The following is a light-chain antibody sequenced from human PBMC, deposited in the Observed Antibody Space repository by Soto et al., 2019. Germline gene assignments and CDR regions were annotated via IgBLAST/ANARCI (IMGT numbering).Light chain of an antibody. CDR2: DAS. V-gene: IGKV1-33*01. CDR3: QQFDTLPPA. Sequence: DIQMTQSPSSLSASVGDRVTISCQASQDISKYLNWYQQHPGKAPRLLIYDASSLDAGVPSRFSGSGSGTDFTFTIDSLQPEDIATYLCQQFDTLPPAFGQGTKLEIK. CDR1: QDISKY. J-gene: IGKJ2*01.